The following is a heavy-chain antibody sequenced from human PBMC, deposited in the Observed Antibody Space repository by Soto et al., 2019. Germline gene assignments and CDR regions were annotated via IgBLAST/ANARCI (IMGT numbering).Heavy chain of an antibody. CDR2: IIPIFGTA. J-gene: IGHJ6*02. D-gene: IGHD3-3*01. Sequence: ASVKVSCKASGYTFTRYGISWVRQAPGQGLEWMGGIIPIFGTANYAQKFQGRVTITADESTSTAYMELSSLRSEDTAVYYCARGAYDFWSGYHPANYYYYGMDVWGQGTTVTVSS. CDR3: ARGAYDFWSGYHPANYYYYGMDV. V-gene: IGHV1-69*13. CDR1: GYTFTRYG.